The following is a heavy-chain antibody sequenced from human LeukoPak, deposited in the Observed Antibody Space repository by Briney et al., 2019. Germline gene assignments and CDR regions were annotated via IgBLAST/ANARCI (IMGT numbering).Heavy chain of an antibody. J-gene: IGHJ3*02. D-gene: IGHD1-7*01. Sequence: GGSLRLSCAASGFTFSTFSMNWVRQTPGKGLEWVSAISGSGSDIYYADSVKGPFTISRDNPKRSLYLQMNSLRAEDTAVYYCARRTFPNDAFDIWGQGTMVTVSS. V-gene: IGHV3-21*01. CDR2: ISGSGSDI. CDR1: GFTFSTFS. CDR3: ARRTFPNDAFDI.